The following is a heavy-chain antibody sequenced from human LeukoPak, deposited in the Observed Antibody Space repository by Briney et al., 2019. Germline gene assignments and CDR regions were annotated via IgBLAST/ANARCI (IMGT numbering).Heavy chain of an antibody. V-gene: IGHV4-34*01. Sequence: TSETLSPTCAVYGGSFSGYYWGWVRQPPGKGLEWIGEINHSGSNNYKPSLKSRVTISVDTSKNQFSLKLSSVTAADTAVYYCARGWWIGYYGSGSTLYFDYWGQGTLVTVSS. CDR2: INHSGSN. D-gene: IGHD3-10*01. CDR3: ARGWWIGYYGSGSTLYFDY. J-gene: IGHJ4*02. CDR1: GGSFSGYY.